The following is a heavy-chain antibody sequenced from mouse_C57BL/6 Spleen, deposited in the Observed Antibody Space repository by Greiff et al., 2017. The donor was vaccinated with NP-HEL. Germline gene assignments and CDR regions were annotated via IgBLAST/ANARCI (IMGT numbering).Heavy chain of an antibody. CDR1: GYTFTSYR. CDR3: ARGGNRGCAGPPFAN. CDR2: INPSSGYP. Sequence: VQLQQSGAELAKPGASVKLSCKASGYTFTSYRMHWVKQRPGQGLEWIGYINPSSGYPQYNQKFKDKATLTADKSSSTAYMQLGSLRYEDAAVYYCARGGNRGCAGPPFANWGQGTLVTVSA. D-gene: IGHD2-1*01. J-gene: IGHJ3*01. V-gene: IGHV1-7*01.